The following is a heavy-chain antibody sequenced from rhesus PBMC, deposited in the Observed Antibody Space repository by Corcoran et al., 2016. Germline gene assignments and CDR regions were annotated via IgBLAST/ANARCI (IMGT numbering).Heavy chain of an antibody. CDR3: ARQGYWGDYSGY. J-gene: IGHJ4*01. V-gene: IGHV4-81*01. D-gene: IGHD3-34*01. CDR1: GGSISGYY. Sequence: QLQLQESGPGLVKPSETLSLTCAVSGGSISGYYWSWIRQPPGKGLEWIGNIYVNIAGTNYNPSLKSRVTISKATSKNQFSLKLSSVTAADTAVYYCARQGYWGDYSGYWGQGVLVTVSS. CDR2: IYVNIAGT.